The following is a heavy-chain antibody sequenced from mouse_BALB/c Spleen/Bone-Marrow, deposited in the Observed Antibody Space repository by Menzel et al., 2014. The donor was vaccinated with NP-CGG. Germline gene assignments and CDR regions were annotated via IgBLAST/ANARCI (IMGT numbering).Heavy chain of an antibody. Sequence: DVKLQESGGGLVQPGGSLRLSCATSGFTFTDYYMNWVRQPPGKALEWLGFIRNKANGYITEYSVSVKGRFTISSDNSQSILYLQMNTLRAEDSATYYCARDIRLGYGMDYWGQGTSVTVSS. D-gene: IGHD3-2*02. V-gene: IGHV7-3*02. CDR3: ARDIRLGYGMDY. J-gene: IGHJ4*01. CDR1: GFTFTDYY. CDR2: IRNKANGYIT.